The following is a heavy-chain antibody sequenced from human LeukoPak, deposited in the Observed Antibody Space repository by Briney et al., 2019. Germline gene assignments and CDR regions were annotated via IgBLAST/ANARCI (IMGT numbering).Heavy chain of an antibody. D-gene: IGHD1-26*01. Sequence: PSETLSLTCAVSGGSISSGNWWSWVRQPPGKGLEWIGEIYHSGSTNYSPSLKSRVTISVDKSKNQFSLKLSSVTAADTAVYYCARGRKILVGATTAGYYYGMDVWGQGTTVTVSS. V-gene: IGHV4-4*02. J-gene: IGHJ6*02. CDR2: IYHSGST. CDR1: GGSISSGNW. CDR3: ARGRKILVGATTAGYYYGMDV.